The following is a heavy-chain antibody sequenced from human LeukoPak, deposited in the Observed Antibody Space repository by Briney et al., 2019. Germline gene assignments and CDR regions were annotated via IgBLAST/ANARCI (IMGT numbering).Heavy chain of an antibody. CDR2: IYPGDSDT. Sequence: GESLKISCKGSGYSFTSYWIGWVRQMPGKGLEWMGIIYPGDSDTRYSPSFQSQVTISADKSISTAYLQWSSLKASDTAMYYCASPLGRYDSSGTFKDYWGQGTLVTVSS. J-gene: IGHJ4*02. CDR3: ASPLGRYDSSGTFKDY. V-gene: IGHV5-51*01. D-gene: IGHD3-22*01. CDR1: GYSFTSYW.